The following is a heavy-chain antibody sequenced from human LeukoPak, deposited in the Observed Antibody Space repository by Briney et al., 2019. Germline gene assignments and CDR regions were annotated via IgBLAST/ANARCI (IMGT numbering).Heavy chain of an antibody. J-gene: IGHJ4*02. Sequence: GGSLRLSCAASGFTFSSYSMNWVRQAPGKGLEWVSSISSSSSYIYYADSVKGRFTISRDNAKNSLYLQMNGLRAEDTAVYYCARDSDSGWYDVDYWGQGTLVTVSS. V-gene: IGHV3-21*01. CDR3: ARDSDSGWYDVDY. CDR2: ISSSSSYI. D-gene: IGHD6-19*01. CDR1: GFTFSSYS.